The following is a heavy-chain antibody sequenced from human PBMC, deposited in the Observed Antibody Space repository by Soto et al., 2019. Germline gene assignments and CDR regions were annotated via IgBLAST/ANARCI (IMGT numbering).Heavy chain of an antibody. CDR3: TTVRVGGVIYFDY. CDR1: GFTFSNAW. V-gene: IGHV3-15*01. J-gene: IGHJ4*02. CDR2: IKSKTDGGTT. Sequence: GGSLRLSCAASGFTFSNAWMSWVRQAPGKGLEWVGRIKSKTDGGTTDYAAPVKGRFTISRDDSKNTLYLQMNSLKTEDTAVYYCTTVRVGGVIYFDYWGQGTLVTVSS. D-gene: IGHD2-8*02.